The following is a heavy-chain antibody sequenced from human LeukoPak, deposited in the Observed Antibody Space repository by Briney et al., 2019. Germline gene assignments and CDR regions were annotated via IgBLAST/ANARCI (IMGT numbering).Heavy chain of an antibody. Sequence: GGSLRLSCAASGFTFSTYALHWVRQAPGKGLDWVAVISYDGSNKYYADSVNGRFTISRYNSENTVFLQMNSLRPDDTAVYYCARGGGAGSGYWYFDLWGRGTLVTVSS. D-gene: IGHD3-16*01. J-gene: IGHJ2*01. V-gene: IGHV3-30-3*01. CDR3: ARGGGAGSGYWYFDL. CDR1: GFTFSTYA. CDR2: ISYDGSNK.